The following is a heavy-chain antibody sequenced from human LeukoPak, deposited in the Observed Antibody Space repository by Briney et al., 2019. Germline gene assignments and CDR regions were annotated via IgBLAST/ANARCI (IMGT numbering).Heavy chain of an antibody. D-gene: IGHD3-22*01. V-gene: IGHV4-4*07. CDR2: VYTGGST. CDR1: SGSISLYY. CDR3: VSDYYAGDGYYHDY. J-gene: IGHJ4*02. Sequence: SSETLSLTCTVTSGSISLYYWTWVRQPAGKGLEWIGRVYTGGSTNYNPSLKSRATISVDTSKNQFSLKLTSLTAADTAVYYCVSDYYAGDGYYHDYWGQGTLVTVSS.